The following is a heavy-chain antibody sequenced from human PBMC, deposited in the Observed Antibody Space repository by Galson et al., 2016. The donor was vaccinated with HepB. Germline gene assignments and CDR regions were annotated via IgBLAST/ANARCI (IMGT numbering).Heavy chain of an antibody. CDR2: ISYKGNA. CDR3: ARVRTLMGRGAKAGPKYYFDS. CDR1: GGSINNSY. V-gene: IGHV4-59*01. Sequence: SETLSLTCTVSGGSINNSYWSWIRHSPGKGPQWIGSISYKGNANYNPSLEGRATISVDTSKNQFSLKLNSVTAADTALYYCARVRTLMGRGAKAGPKYYFDSWGQGTLVTVSS. J-gene: IGHJ4*02. D-gene: IGHD3-10*01.